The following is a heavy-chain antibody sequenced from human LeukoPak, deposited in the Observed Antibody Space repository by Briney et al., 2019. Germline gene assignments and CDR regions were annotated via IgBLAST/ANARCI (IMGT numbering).Heavy chain of an antibody. Sequence: ASVKLSCKASGYTFTSYGISWVRHAPGQGLEWMGCINPNSGGTNYAQKFQGRVTMTRDTSISTAYMELSRLRSDDTAVYYCARVWGANAFDIWGQGTMVTVSS. CDR3: ARVWGANAFDI. CDR2: INPNSGGT. J-gene: IGHJ3*02. D-gene: IGHD3-16*01. CDR1: GYTFTSYG. V-gene: IGHV1-2*02.